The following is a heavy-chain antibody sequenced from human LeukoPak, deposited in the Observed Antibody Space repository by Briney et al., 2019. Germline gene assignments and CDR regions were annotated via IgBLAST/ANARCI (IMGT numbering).Heavy chain of an antibody. CDR2: VIPILGIT. J-gene: IGHJ3*02. CDR3: ARDLWPQRPDI. CDR1: GRTFSIYA. Sequence: SVKVSCKASGRTFSIYAMSWVRQAPGQGLDWMDRVIPILGITNYAQKFQGRVTIIEDKSTSTTYMELSSLRSADTAVYYCARDLWPQRPDIWDQGTTVTVSS. V-gene: IGHV1-69*10.